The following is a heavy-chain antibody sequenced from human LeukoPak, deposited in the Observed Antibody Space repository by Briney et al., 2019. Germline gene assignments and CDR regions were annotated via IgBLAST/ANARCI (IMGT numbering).Heavy chain of an antibody. V-gene: IGHV4-34*01. CDR1: GGSFSGYY. D-gene: IGHD6-13*01. CDR2: INHSGSA. J-gene: IGHJ4*02. CDR3: ARGVAAAGTVGVYYFDY. Sequence: SETLSLTCAVYGGSFSGYYRSWIRQPPGKGLEWIGEINHSGSANYNPSLKSRVTISVDTSKNQFSLKLSSVTAADTAVYYCARGVAAAGTVGVYYFDYWGQGTLVTVSS.